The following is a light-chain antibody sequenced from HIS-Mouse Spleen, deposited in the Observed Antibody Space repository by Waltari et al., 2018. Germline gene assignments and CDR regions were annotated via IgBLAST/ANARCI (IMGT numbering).Light chain of an antibody. V-gene: IGLV1-47*01. CDR2: RNN. J-gene: IGLJ1*01. CDR3: AAWDDSLSGFYV. Sequence: QSVLTQPPSASGTPGQRAPIPFSGAAPTTGGTYLYWSQQLPGTAPKLLIYRNNQRPSGVPDRFSGSKSGTSASLAISGLRSEDEADYYCAAWDDSLSGFYVFGTGTKVTVL. CDR1: APTTGGTY.